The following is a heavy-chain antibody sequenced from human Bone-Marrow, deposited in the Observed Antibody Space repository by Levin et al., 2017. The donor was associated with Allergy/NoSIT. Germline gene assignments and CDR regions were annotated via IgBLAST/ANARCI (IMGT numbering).Heavy chain of an antibody. CDR2: ISGNSHYV. V-gene: IGHV3-21*06. J-gene: IGHJ6*02. CDR3: ARSQGRSGWSYYYYGMDV. Sequence: GGSLRLSCRGSGFDFNTHDMNWVRQAPGQGLEWVSSISGNSHYVYYADSVKGRFSISRDNAKNSMVLHMNSLRVEDTAVYYCARSQGRSGWSYYYYGMDVWGRGTTLTVSS. CDR1: GFDFNTHD. D-gene: IGHD6-19*01.